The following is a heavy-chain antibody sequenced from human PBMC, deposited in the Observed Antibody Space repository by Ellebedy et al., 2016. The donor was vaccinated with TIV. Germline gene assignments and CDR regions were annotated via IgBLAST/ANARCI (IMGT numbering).Heavy chain of an antibody. Sequence: MPSETLSLTCAVSGGSISSSNWWSWVRQPPGKGLEWLGEIYHSGSTNYNPSLKSRVTISVDKSKNQFSLKLSSVTAADTAVYYCARANRGGVVVIGFDYWGQGTLVTVSS. CDR2: IYHSGST. CDR1: GGSISSSNW. J-gene: IGHJ4*02. D-gene: IGHD3-22*01. V-gene: IGHV4-4*02. CDR3: ARANRGGVVVIGFDY.